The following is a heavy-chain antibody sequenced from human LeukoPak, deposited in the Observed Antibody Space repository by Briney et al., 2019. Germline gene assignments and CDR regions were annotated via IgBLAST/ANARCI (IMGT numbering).Heavy chain of an antibody. V-gene: IGHV7-4-1*02. CDR2: INTNTGNP. Sequence: GASVKVSCKASGYTFTSYAMNWVRQAPGQGLEWMGWINTNTGNPTYAQGFTGRFVFSLDTPVSTAYLQISSLKAEDTAVYYCARDRREAPRWYSSSWPTYYYYGMDVWGQGTTVTVSS. CDR3: ARDRREAPRWYSSSWPTYYYYGMDV. D-gene: IGHD6-13*01. CDR1: GYTFTSYA. J-gene: IGHJ6*02.